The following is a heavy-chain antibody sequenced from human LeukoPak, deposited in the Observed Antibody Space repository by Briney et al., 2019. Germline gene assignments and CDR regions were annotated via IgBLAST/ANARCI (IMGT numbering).Heavy chain of an antibody. CDR3: ARERFTMVRGVIINFWFDP. CDR1: GYTFTGYY. CDR2: IIPNSGGT. J-gene: IGHJ5*02. V-gene: IGHV1-2*02. D-gene: IGHD3-10*01. Sequence: ASVKVSCKASGYTFTGYYMHWVRQAPGQGLEWMGWIIPNSGGTNYAQKFQGRVTMTRNTSISTAYMELSRLRSDDTAVYYCARERFTMVRGVIINFWFDPWGQGTLVTVSS.